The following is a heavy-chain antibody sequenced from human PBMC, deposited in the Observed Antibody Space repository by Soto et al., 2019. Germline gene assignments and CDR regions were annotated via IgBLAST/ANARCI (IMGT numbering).Heavy chain of an antibody. V-gene: IGHV3-30-3*01. Sequence: QVQLVESGGGVVQPGRSLRLSCAASGFTFSSYAMHWVRQAPGKGLEWVAVISYDGSNKYYADSVKGRFTISRDNSKNTLYLQMNSLRAEDTAVYYCARKHYYDDAFDIWGQRTMVTVSS. CDR3: ARKHYYDDAFDI. CDR2: ISYDGSNK. D-gene: IGHD3-22*01. J-gene: IGHJ3*02. CDR1: GFTFSSYA.